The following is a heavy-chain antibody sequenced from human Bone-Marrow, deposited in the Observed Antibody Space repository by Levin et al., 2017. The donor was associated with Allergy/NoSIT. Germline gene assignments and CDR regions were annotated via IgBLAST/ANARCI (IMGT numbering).Heavy chain of an antibody. J-gene: IGHJ4*02. V-gene: IGHV3-30*18. D-gene: IGHD2-2*01. CDR2: ISYDGSNK. CDR1: GFTFSSYG. Sequence: GVSLRLSCAASGFTFSSYGMHWVRQAPGKGLEWVAVISYDGSNKYYVDSVKGRFTISRDNSKNTLYLQMNSLRTEDTAVYYCAKSAPLGYCSTTSCYSVYWGQGTLVTVSS. CDR3: AKSAPLGYCSTTSCYSVY.